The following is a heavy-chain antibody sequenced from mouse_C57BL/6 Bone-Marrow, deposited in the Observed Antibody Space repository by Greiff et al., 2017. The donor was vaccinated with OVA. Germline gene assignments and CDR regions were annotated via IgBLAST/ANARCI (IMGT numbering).Heavy chain of an antibody. D-gene: IGHD2-1*01. Sequence: QVQLQQPGAELVKPGASVKLSCKASGYTFTSYWMHWVKQRPGQGLEWIGMIHPNSGSTNYNEKFKSKATLTVDKSSSTAYMQLSSLTSEDSAVYCCARPPIYYGPDYWGQGTTLTVSS. CDR2: IHPNSGST. CDR1: GYTFTSYW. J-gene: IGHJ2*01. V-gene: IGHV1-64*01. CDR3: ARPPIYYGPDY.